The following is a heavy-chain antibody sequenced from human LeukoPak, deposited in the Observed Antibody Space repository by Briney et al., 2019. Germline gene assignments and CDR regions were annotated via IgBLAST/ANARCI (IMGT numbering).Heavy chain of an antibody. CDR2: INHSGSA. J-gene: IGHJ4*02. D-gene: IGHD2-15*01. V-gene: IGHV4-34*01. CDR1: GGSLSGSY. Sequence: SETLSLTCAVYGGSLSGSYWSWIRQPPGKGLEWIGEINHSGSANYNPSLKSRVTLSIDKSKNQFSLNLNSVTAADTAVYYCARSPGRLAPAFDYWGQGTLVTVSS. CDR3: ARSPGRLAPAFDY.